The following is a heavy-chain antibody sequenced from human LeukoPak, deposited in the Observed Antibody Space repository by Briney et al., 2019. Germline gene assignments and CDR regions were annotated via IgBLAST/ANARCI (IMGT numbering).Heavy chain of an antibody. J-gene: IGHJ4*02. D-gene: IGHD6-13*01. Sequence: PGGSLRLSCTASGFTFGDYAMSWVRQAPGKGLEWVGFIRSKAYGGTTEYAASVKGRFTISRDDSKSIAYLQMNSLKTEDTAVYYCTRARDSSSWPFDYWGQGTLVTVSS. CDR3: TRARDSSSWPFDY. V-gene: IGHV3-49*04. CDR1: GFTFGDYA. CDR2: IRSKAYGGTT.